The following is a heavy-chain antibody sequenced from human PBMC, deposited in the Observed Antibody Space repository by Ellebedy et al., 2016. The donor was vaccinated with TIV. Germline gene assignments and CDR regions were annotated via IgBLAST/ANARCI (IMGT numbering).Heavy chain of an antibody. V-gene: IGHV4-39*07. D-gene: IGHD2-15*01. CDR2: IYYSGTT. J-gene: IGHJ6*02. CDR1: GGSISSTGYY. Sequence: SETLSLTCTVSGGSISSTGYYWGWIRQPPGKGLEWIASIYYSGTTYYNPSLKSRVTISVDTSKNQFSLKVSSVTAADTAVYYCARDKGYCSGGSCYSHYYYGMDVWGQGTTVTVSS. CDR3: ARDKGYCSGGSCYSHYYYGMDV.